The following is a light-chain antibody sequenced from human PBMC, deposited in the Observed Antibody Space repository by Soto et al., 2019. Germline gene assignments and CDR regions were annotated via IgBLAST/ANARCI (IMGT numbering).Light chain of an antibody. V-gene: IGLV6-57*02. CDR1: SGSIAGRN. CDR2: ENN. CDR3: QSYDDSSWV. J-gene: IGLJ3*02. Sequence: NFMLTQPHSVSESPGKTVTISCTVSSGSIAGRNVQWYQQRPGSVPTTVIYENNQRPSGVPDRFSGSIDSSSNSASLIISGLKTEDEADYYCQSYDDSSWVFGGGTKLTVL.